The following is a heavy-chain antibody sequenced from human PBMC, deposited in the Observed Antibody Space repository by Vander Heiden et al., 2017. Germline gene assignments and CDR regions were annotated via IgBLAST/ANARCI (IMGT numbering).Heavy chain of an antibody. V-gene: IGHV3-7*01. CDR1: GFTFSRYW. Sequence: VQLVESGGVLVQPGGSLRLSCAASGFTFSRYWVSWVRQAPGKGLEGVANIKQDGSEKYDVDSVKGRFTISRDNAKNSLYRQMNSLRAEETAVYYCARDVYDNVWGSYRDDLDYWGQGTMVTVCS. D-gene: IGHD3-16*02. CDR3: ARDVYDNVWGSYRDDLDY. CDR2: IKQDGSEK. J-gene: IGHJ4*02.